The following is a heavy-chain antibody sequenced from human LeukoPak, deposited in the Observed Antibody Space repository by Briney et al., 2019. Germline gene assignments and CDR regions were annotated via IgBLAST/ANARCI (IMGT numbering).Heavy chain of an antibody. CDR3: ARDGLEFGELYLDY. CDR1: GGSISSYY. V-gene: IGHV4-59*12. J-gene: IGHJ4*02. CDR2: IYYSGST. D-gene: IGHD3-10*01. Sequence: SETLSLTCTVSGGSISSYYWSWIRQPPGKGLEWIGYIYYSGSTNYNPSLKSRVTMSVDTSKNQFSLKLSSVTAADTAVYYCARDGLEFGELYLDYWGQGTLVTVSS.